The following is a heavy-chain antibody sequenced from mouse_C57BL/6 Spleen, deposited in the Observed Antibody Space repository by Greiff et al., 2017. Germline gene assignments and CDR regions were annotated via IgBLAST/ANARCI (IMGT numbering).Heavy chain of an antibody. CDR2: IYPGDGDT. V-gene: IGHV1-82*01. J-gene: IGHJ1*03. CDR1: GYAFSSTW. Sequence: QVQLQQSGPELVKPGASVKISCKASGYAFSSTWMNRVKQRPGKGLEWIGRIYPGDGDTNYNGKFKGKATLTADKSSSTAYMQLSSLTSEDSAVFFCARTRFITTVVSWYFDVWGTGTTVTVSS. D-gene: IGHD1-1*01. CDR3: ARTRFITTVVSWYFDV.